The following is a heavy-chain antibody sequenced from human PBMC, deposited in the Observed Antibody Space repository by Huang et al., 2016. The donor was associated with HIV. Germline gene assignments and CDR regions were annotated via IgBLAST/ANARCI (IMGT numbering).Heavy chain of an antibody. CDR1: GDSLSGFF. CDR2: ITQSVRT. V-gene: IGHV4-34*01. Sequence: QVRLDQWGAGLLKPSETLTLPCAVYGDSLSGFFWSWIRQSPGRGLEWIGEITQSVRTNDNPSLKSRVTIAIDTSKKQFSLKLKSVTADDTSTYYCARGRGTSWSFFDTWGQGSFVTVSS. J-gene: IGHJ5*02. D-gene: IGHD2-2*01. CDR3: ARGRGTSWSFFDT.